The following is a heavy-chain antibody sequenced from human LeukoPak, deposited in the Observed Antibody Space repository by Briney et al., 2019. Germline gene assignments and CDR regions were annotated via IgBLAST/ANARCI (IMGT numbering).Heavy chain of an antibody. D-gene: IGHD2-15*01. CDR2: ISGSGGST. CDR1: GFTFSSYA. CDR3: ARGQESSATPNFDP. J-gene: IGHJ5*02. Sequence: GGSLRLSCAASGFTFSSYAMSWVRQAPGKGLEWVSAISGSGGSTYYADSVKGRFTISRDNSKNTLYLQMNSLRAEDTAVYFCARGQESSATPNFDPWGQGTLVTVSS. V-gene: IGHV3-23*01.